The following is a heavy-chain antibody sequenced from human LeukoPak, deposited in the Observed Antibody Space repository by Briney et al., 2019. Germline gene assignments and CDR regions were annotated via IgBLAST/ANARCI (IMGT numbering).Heavy chain of an antibody. J-gene: IGHJ4*02. CDR1: GGSISSGGYS. CDR2: INHSGST. V-gene: IGHV4-30-2*01. CDR3: ARGRGGTYYFDY. D-gene: IGHD1-1*01. Sequence: PSQTLSLTCAVSGGSISSGGYSWSWIRQPPGKGLEWIGEINHSGSTNYNPSLKSRVTISVDTSKNQFSLKLSSVTAADTAVYYCARGRGGTYYFDYWGQGTLVTVSS.